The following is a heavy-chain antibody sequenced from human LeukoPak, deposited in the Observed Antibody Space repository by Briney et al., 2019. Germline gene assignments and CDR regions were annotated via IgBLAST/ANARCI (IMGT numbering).Heavy chain of an antibody. CDR2: ISGSGGST. Sequence: GGPLRLSCAASGFTFSSYAMSWVRQAPGKGLEWVSAISGSGGSTYYADSVKGRFTISRDNSKNTLYLQMNGLRAEDTAVYYCAKSYDFWSGYFDYWGQGTLVTVSS. CDR1: GFTFSSYA. V-gene: IGHV3-23*01. CDR3: AKSYDFWSGYFDY. J-gene: IGHJ4*02. D-gene: IGHD3-3*01.